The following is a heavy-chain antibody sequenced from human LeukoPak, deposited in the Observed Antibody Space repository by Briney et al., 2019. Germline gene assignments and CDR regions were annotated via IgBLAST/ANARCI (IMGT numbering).Heavy chain of an antibody. CDR1: GFTFSSCA. V-gene: IGHV3-23*01. Sequence: AGRSLRLSCAASGFTFSSCAMSWVRQAPGKGLEWVSAISGSGGSTYYADSVEGRFTISRDNSKNTLYLQMNSLRAEDTAVYYCAKNRYFDWLNWFDPWGQGTLVTVSS. CDR2: ISGSGGST. D-gene: IGHD3-9*01. CDR3: AKNRYFDWLNWFDP. J-gene: IGHJ5*02.